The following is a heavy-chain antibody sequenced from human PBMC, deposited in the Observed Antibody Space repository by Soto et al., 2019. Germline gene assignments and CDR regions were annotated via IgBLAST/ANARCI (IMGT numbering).Heavy chain of an antibody. CDR1: GYSFTSYW. Sequence: GEALKISCKGSGYSFTSYWIGWVRQMPGKGLEWMGIIYPGDSDTRYSPSFQGQVTISADKSISTAYLQWSSLKASDTAMYYCARLFSGYHYYYYYGMDVWGQGTTVTVSS. V-gene: IGHV5-51*01. D-gene: IGHD5-12*01. J-gene: IGHJ6*02. CDR2: IYPGDSDT. CDR3: ARLFSGYHYYYYYGMDV.